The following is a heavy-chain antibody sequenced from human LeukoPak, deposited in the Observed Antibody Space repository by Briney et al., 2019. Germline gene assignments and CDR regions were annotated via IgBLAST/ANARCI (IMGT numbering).Heavy chain of an antibody. J-gene: IGHJ6*02. D-gene: IGHD6-13*01. V-gene: IGHV3-7*01. CDR2: IKQDGSEK. CDR1: GFTFSSYW. Sequence: GGSLRLSCAASGFTFSSYWMRWVRQAPGKGLEWVANIKQDGSEKYYVDSVKGRFTISRDNAKNSLYLQMNSLRAEDTAVYYCARLSSSWRRSPYYGMDVWGQGTTVTVSS. CDR3: ARLSSSWRRSPYYGMDV.